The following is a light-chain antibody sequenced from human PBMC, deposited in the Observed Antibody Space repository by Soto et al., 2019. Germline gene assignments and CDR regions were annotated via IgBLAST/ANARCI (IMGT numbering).Light chain of an antibody. V-gene: IGKV3-11*01. CDR1: QSVETY. CDR2: ETS. J-gene: IGKJ4*01. Sequence: EIVLTQSPATLSLSPGERATLSCRASQSVETYLAWYQQKPGQAPRLLIYETSNRATGIPARFSGSGSGTDFTLTISSLEPEDFAVYFCQQRRNWPLTFGGGTQVEI. CDR3: QQRRNWPLT.